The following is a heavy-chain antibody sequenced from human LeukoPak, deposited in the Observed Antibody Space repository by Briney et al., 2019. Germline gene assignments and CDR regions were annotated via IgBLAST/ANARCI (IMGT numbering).Heavy chain of an antibody. CDR3: ARSSDYDSSGSQPLDY. Sequence: GGSLRLSCAASGFTFSSYAMSWVRQAPGKGLEWVSAISGSGGSTYYADSVKGRFTISRDNSKNTLYLQMNSLRAEDTAVYYCARSSDYDSSGSQPLDYWGQGTLVTVS. D-gene: IGHD3-22*01. V-gene: IGHV3-23*01. CDR1: GFTFSSYA. CDR2: ISGSGGST. J-gene: IGHJ4*02.